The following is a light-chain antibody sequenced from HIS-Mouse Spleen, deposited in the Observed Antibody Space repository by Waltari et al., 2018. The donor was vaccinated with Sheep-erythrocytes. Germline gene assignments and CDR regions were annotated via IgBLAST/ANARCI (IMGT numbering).Light chain of an antibody. Sequence: QSALTQPRSVSGSPGQSVTISCTGTSSDVGGYNYVSWYQQHPGKAPKLMIYDVSKRPAGIPGRFSGSNSGNTATLTISGTQAMDEADYYCQAWDSSTRVFGGGTKLTVL. CDR3: QAWDSSTRV. CDR1: SSDVGGYNY. CDR2: DVS. J-gene: IGLJ2*01. V-gene: IGLV2-11*01.